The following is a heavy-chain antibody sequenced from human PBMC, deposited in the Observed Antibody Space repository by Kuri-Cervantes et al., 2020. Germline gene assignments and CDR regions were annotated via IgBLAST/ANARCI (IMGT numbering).Heavy chain of an antibody. D-gene: IGHD6-19*01. J-gene: IGHJ4*02. CDR2: IYYSGST. Sequence: GSLRLSCTVSGDSISSYYWSWIRQPPGKGLEWIGYIYYSGSTNYNPSLKSRVTISVDTSKNQFSLKLSSVTAADTAVYYCARRGSGWSLVYWGQGTLVTVSS. CDR3: ARRGSGWSLVY. CDR1: GDSISSYY. V-gene: IGHV4-59*12.